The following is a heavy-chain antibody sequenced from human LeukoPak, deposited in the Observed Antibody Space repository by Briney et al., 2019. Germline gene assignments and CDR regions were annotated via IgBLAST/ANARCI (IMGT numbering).Heavy chain of an antibody. CDR3: ARERAFYYFDY. Sequence: PGGSLRLSCAASGFTFTTYTIHWVRQAPGKGLEYVSAVVGNGGTTYYANSVKGRFIISRDNSKNTMYLQMGSLRAEDTAVYYCARERAFYYFDYWGQGTLVTVSS. V-gene: IGHV3-64*01. CDR2: VVGNGGTT. J-gene: IGHJ4*02. CDR1: GFTFTTYT.